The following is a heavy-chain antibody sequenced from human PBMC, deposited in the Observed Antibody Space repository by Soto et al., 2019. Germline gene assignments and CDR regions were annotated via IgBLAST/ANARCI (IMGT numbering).Heavy chain of an antibody. Sequence: LSLTCTVSGGSIRTYYWSWIRQPPGKGLEWMAYIFNTGTTSYSPSLKIRLTISVDTSKNQFSLNLSSVTAADTAVYFCARGSSSGKLMSCGKGTLSTFSS. CDR3: ARGSSSGKLMS. J-gene: IGHJ5*02. CDR2: IFNTGTT. V-gene: IGHV4-59*01. CDR1: GGSIRTYY. D-gene: IGHD5-18*01.